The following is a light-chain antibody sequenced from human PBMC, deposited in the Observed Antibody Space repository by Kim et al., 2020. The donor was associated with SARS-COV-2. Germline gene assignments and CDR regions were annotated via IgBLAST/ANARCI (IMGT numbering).Light chain of an antibody. V-gene: IGKV1-39*01. CDR2: AAS. J-gene: IGKJ5*01. CDR3: QQTYNTVIT. Sequence: ASVGDRVTSSCRASQEIRNYLNWFQQKPGRGPTLLIYAASTLQNGVPSRFTGGGSGTYFTLTINSVQPEDSAIYYCQQTYNTVITFGQGTRLEIK. CDR1: QEIRNY.